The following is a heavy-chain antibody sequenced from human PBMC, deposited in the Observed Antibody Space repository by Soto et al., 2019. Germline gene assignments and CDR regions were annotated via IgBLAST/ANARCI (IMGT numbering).Heavy chain of an antibody. CDR3: ARLFRDYYDSRGGWFDP. Sequence: PGESLKISCKGSGYSFTSYWISWVRQMPGKGLEWMGRIDPSDSYTNYSPSFQGNVTISADKSISTAYLQWSSLKASDTAMYYCARLFRDYYDSRGGWFDPWGQGTLVTVSS. CDR2: IDPSDSYT. J-gene: IGHJ5*02. D-gene: IGHD3-22*01. V-gene: IGHV5-10-1*01. CDR1: GYSFTSYW.